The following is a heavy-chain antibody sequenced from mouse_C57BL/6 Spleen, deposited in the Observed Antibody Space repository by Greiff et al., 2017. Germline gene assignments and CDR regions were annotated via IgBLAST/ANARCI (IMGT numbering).Heavy chain of an antibody. J-gene: IGHJ2*01. Sequence: QVQLQQPGTELVKPGASVKLSCKASGYTFTSYWMPWVKQRPGQGLEWIGNINPSNGGTNYNEKFKSKATLAVDKSSSTAYMQLSSLTSEDSAVYYCARSSDGYYPFDYWGQGTTLTVSS. CDR2: INPSNGGT. CDR1: GYTFTSYW. CDR3: ARSSDGYYPFDY. V-gene: IGHV1-53*01. D-gene: IGHD2-3*01.